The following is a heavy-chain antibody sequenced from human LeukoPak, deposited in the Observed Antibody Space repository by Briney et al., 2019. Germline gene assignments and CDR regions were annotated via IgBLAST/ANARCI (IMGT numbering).Heavy chain of an antibody. CDR1: GGTFSSYA. D-gene: IGHD3-3*01. CDR2: IIPIFGTA. Sequence: SVKVSCKAAGGTFSSYAISWVRQAPGQGLEWMGGIIPIFGTANYAQKFQGRVTITADESTSTAYMELSSLRSEDTAVYYCAMDTIFGARATYYGMDVWGQGTTVTVSS. CDR3: AMDTIFGARATYYGMDV. V-gene: IGHV1-69*13. J-gene: IGHJ6*02.